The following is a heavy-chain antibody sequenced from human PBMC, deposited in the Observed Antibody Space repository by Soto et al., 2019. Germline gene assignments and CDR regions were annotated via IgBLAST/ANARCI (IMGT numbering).Heavy chain of an antibody. Sequence: SETLSLTWSVANGSIDNTVFFWNWIRQHPGRGLEWIGYISYSGKTFYNPSLQSRVSMSLDTSTNQFSLKLSSVTAADTAVYFCARHLSGDYPNANWFDPWGQGTLVTVSS. J-gene: IGHJ5*02. CDR1: NGSIDNTVFF. CDR3: ARHLSGDYPNANWFDP. D-gene: IGHD4-17*01. V-gene: IGHV4-31*02. CDR2: ISYSGKT.